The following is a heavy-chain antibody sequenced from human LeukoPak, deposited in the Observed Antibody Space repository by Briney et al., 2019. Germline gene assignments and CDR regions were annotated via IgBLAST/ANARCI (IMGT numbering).Heavy chain of an antibody. Sequence: GGSLRLSCAASGFTFSDYYMSWLRQAPGKGLEWVSYISSSGCTIYYADSVKGRFTNSRDKGKNSLYLQMSSLRAEGTAVYYCARGVDYWGQGTLVTVSS. D-gene: IGHD3-16*01. V-gene: IGHV3-11*04. J-gene: IGHJ4*02. CDR3: ARGVDY. CDR2: ISSSGCTI. CDR1: GFTFSDYY.